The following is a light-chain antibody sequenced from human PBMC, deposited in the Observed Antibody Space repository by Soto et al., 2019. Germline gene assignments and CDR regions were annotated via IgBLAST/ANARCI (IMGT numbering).Light chain of an antibody. J-gene: IGKJ4*01. CDR3: QQYNNLPRT. V-gene: IGKV3D-15*01. CDR2: GAS. Sequence: EIVMTQSPATLSVSPGERATLSCRASQSVSSNLVWYQHRPGQAPRLLIYGASTRATDIPARCSGSGAGTDCTRTISSLQSDDYAVYDCQQYNNLPRTFGGGTKVDIK. CDR1: QSVSSN.